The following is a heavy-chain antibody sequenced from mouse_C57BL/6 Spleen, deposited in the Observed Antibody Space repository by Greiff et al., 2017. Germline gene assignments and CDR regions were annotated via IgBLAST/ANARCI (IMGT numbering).Heavy chain of an antibody. CDR2: IRNKANGYTT. Sequence: EVKVVESGGGLVQPGGSLSLSCAASGFTFTDYYMSWVRQPPGKALEWLGFIRNKANGYTTEYSASVKGRFTISRDNSQSILYLQMNALRAEDSATYYCARSPIYYDYDDGYFDYWGQGTTLTVSS. V-gene: IGHV7-3*01. D-gene: IGHD2-4*01. J-gene: IGHJ2*01. CDR1: GFTFTDYY. CDR3: ARSPIYYDYDDGYFDY.